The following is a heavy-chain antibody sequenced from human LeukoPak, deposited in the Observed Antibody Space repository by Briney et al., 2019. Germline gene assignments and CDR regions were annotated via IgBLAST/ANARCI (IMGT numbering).Heavy chain of an antibody. J-gene: IGHJ6*01. CDR2: INHSGGT. V-gene: IGHV4-34*01. CDR1: GFTFSNYD. D-gene: IGHD2-8*01. CDR3: ARANYDTNGNRRYYNYYGLDV. Sequence: GSLRLSCAASGFTFSNYDMNWIRQPPGKRVEWIGEINHSGGTNHNPSLKSRVTISGDRSKSQFSLKLSSVAAADTAVYYCARANYDTNGNRRYYNYYGLDVWGQGTTVTVST.